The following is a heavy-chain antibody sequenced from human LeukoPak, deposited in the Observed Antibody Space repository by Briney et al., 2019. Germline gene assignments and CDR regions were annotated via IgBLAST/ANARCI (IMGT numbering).Heavy chain of an antibody. CDR2: IYYRGST. CDR1: GGSISSSSYY. CDR3: ARGDVYYYYMDV. V-gene: IGHV4-39*01. Sequence: KSSETLSLTCTASGGSISSSSYYWGWIRQPPGKGLEWIGSIYYRGSTYYNPSLKSRVTISVDTSKNQFSLKLSSVTAADTAVYYCARGDVYYYYMDVWGKGTTVTVSS. J-gene: IGHJ6*03. D-gene: IGHD3-10*01.